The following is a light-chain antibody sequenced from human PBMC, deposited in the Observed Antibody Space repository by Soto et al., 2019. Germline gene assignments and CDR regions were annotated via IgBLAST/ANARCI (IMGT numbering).Light chain of an antibody. V-gene: IGLV2-8*01. CDR1: SSDVGAYNY. CDR3: TSYAGNNNFFHV. J-gene: IGLJ1*01. Sequence: QSALTQPPSASGSPGQSVTISCTGTSSDVGAYNYVSWYQQHPGKAPKLMIYEVSKRPSGVPDRFSGSKSGNTASLTVSGLQAEDEGDYYCTSYAGNNNFFHVLGTGTKVTVL. CDR2: EVS.